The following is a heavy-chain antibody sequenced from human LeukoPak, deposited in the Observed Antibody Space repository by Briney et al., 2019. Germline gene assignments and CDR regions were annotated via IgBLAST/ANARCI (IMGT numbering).Heavy chain of an antibody. Sequence: PGRSLRLSCAASGFTFSSYAMHWVRQAPGKGLEWVAVISYDGSNKYYADSVKGRFTISRDNSKNTLYLQMNSLRAEDTAVYYCARDRYSSGWPHGGGDFDYWGQGTLVTVSS. J-gene: IGHJ4*02. CDR3: ARDRYSSGWPHGGGDFDY. CDR1: GFTFSSYA. CDR2: ISYDGSNK. D-gene: IGHD6-19*01. V-gene: IGHV3-30*01.